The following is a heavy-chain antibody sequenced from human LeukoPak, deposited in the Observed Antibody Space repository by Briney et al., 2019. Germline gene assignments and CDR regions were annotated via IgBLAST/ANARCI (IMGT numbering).Heavy chain of an antibody. CDR2: ISYDGSNK. D-gene: IGHD3-22*01. J-gene: IGHJ4*02. V-gene: IGHV3-30*18. Sequence: GGSLRLSCAASGFTFSSYGMHWVRQAPGKGLEWVAVISYDGSNKYYADSVKGRFTISGDNSKNTLYLQMNSLRAEDTAVYYCAKPHYYDSSGYYYEDYWGQGTLVTVSS. CDR1: GFTFSSYG. CDR3: AKPHYYDSSGYYYEDY.